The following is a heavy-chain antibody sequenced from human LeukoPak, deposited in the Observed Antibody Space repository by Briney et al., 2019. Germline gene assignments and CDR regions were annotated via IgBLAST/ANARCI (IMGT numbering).Heavy chain of an antibody. V-gene: IGHV3-33*01. CDR2: IWYDGGKK. CDR1: GFTFSSSG. J-gene: IGHJ4*02. D-gene: IGHD4-11*01. CDR3: ARAKDYHFDY. Sequence: SGGSLRLSCAASGFTFSSSGMHWVRRAPGKGLEWVAVIWYDGGKKYYADSVKGRFTISRDNSKNTLYLQMNSVRAEDTAVYYCARAKDYHFDYWGQGTLVTVSS.